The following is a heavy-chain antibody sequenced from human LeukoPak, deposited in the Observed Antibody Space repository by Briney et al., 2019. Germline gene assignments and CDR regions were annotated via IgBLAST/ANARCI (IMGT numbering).Heavy chain of an antibody. V-gene: IGHV3-23*01. CDR3: AKHSGSYFIYYVDS. D-gene: IGHD1-26*01. CDR1: GFTFSSYG. CDR2: ISGSAYNT. J-gene: IGHJ4*02. Sequence: PGGSLRLSCAASGFTFSSYGMSWVRQAPGKGLEWVSTISGSAYNTYYADSVKGRFTISRDNSANTLYLQTNSLRAEDTALYYCAKHSGSYFIYYVDSWGQGTLVTVSS.